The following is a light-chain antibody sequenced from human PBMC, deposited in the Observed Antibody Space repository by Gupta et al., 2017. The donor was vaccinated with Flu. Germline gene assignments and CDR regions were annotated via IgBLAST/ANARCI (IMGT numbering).Light chain of an antibody. CDR3: LHHDSYPLS. V-gene: IGKV1-17*01. J-gene: IGKJ4*01. CDR2: GAT. Sequence: DIQMTQSPSSLSASVGDRVTITCRASQGIRNSLAWYQQKSGKAPKRLIYGATSLQSGVPSRFSGSGSGTDFTLTISSLQPEDFATYYCLHHDSYPLSFGGGTKVDIK. CDR1: QGIRNS.